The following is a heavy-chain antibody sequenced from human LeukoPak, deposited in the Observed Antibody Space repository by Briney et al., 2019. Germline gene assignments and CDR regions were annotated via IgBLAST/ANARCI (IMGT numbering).Heavy chain of an antibody. V-gene: IGHV3-48*03. CDR1: GFTFSSYE. D-gene: IGHD3-22*01. CDR2: ISSGGDTM. Sequence: GGSLRLSCAASGFTFSSYEMNWVRQAPGKGLEWVSYISSGGDTMYYADSVKGRFTISRDNAKNSLYLQMNSLRAEDTAVYYCARERGEGYYYDSNFDYWGQGTLVTVSS. J-gene: IGHJ4*02. CDR3: ARERGEGYYYDSNFDY.